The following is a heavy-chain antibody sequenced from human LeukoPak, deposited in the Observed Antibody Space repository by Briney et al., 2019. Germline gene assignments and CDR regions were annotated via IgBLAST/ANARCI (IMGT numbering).Heavy chain of an antibody. CDR2: ISSSSSYI. D-gene: IGHD5-18*01. CDR1: GFTFSSYS. J-gene: IGHJ5*02. V-gene: IGHV3-21*04. CDR3: ASLDTAKQPLANH. Sequence: PGGSLRLSCAASGFTFSSYSMNWVRQAPGKGLEWVSSISSSSSYIYYADSVKGRFTISRDNAKNSLYLQMNTLRVEDTAMYYCASLDTAKQPLANHWGQGTLVTVSS.